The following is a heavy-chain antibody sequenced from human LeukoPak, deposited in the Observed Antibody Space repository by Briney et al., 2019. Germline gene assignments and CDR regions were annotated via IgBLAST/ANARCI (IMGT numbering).Heavy chain of an antibody. V-gene: IGHV3-9*01. CDR2: ISSNSGIV. J-gene: IGHJ4*02. CDR1: GFTFDDYA. D-gene: IGHD4-17*01. Sequence: GGSLRLSCAVSGFTFDDYAMHWVRQVPGKGLAWVSGISSNSGIVGYADSVKGRFTISRDNAKNSLYLQMNSLRTEDTALYYCAKDRGGRLRFEVLFESWGQGTLVTVSS. CDR3: AKDRGGRLRFEVLFES.